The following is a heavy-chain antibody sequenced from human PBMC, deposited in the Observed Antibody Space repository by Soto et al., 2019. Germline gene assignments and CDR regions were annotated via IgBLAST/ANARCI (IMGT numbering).Heavy chain of an antibody. CDR2: IKSDGSGT. V-gene: IGHV3-74*01. D-gene: IGHD5-18*01. Sequence: EVQLVESGGGLVQPGGSLRLSCAASGFTFSSYWMHWVRQAPGKGLVWVSRIKSDGSGTYYADSVMGRLTISRDNAENTLYLQMNSLRAEDTAVSYWVRGDGDSNDGNGYLGRHWGQGTLVTVSS. J-gene: IGHJ4*02. CDR3: VRGDGDSNDGNGYLGRH. CDR1: GFTFSSYW.